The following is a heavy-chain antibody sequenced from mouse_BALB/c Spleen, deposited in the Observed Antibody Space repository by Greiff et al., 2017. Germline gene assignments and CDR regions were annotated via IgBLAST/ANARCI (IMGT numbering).Heavy chain of an antibody. CDR1: GFNIKDTY. CDR2: IDPANGNT. V-gene: IGHV14-3*02. J-gene: IGHJ2*01. D-gene: IGHD2-3*01. Sequence: VQLKESGAELVKPGASVKLSCTASGFNIKDTYMHWVKQRPEQGLEWIGRIDPANGNTKYDPKFQGKATITADTSSNTAYLQLSSLTSEDTAVYYCARRGFYAHYFDYWGQGTTLTVSS. CDR3: ARRGFYAHYFDY.